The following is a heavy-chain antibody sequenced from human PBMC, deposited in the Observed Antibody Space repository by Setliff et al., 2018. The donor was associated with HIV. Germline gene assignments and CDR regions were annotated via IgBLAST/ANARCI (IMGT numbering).Heavy chain of an antibody. J-gene: IGHJ3*01. V-gene: IGHV4-4*02. CDR1: GDSVTSRNW. CDR3: ARGGDYYDSTGARAGFDF. D-gene: IGHD3-22*01. CDR2: IYHNGIT. Sequence: PSQTLSLTCAVSGDSVTSRNWWSWVRQAPGKGLDWIGEIYHNGITNYNPSLNSRLTMSLEKSKNEISLKLSSVTAADTAAYYCARGGDYYDSTGARAGFDFWGQGTMVTVSS.